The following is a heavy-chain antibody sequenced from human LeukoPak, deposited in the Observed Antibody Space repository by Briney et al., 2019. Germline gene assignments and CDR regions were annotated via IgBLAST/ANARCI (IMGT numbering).Heavy chain of an antibody. Sequence: PGGSLRLSCAVSGFTFSRYAMSWVRQAPGKGLEWVSAISGSGGSTYYADSVKGRFTISRDNSKNTLYLQMNSLRAEDTAVYYCASQRGYSYGYRLGTFDYWGQGTLVTVSS. CDR2: ISGSGGST. V-gene: IGHV3-23*01. CDR3: ASQRGYSYGYRLGTFDY. D-gene: IGHD5-18*01. J-gene: IGHJ4*02. CDR1: GFTFSRYA.